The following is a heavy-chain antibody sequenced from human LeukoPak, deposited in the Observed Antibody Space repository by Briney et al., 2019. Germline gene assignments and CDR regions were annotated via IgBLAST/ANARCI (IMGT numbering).Heavy chain of an antibody. J-gene: IGHJ4*02. V-gene: IGHV4-39*01. CDR3: ASGSAYYYDSSGLFGY. CDR1: GGSIRSSSYY. Sequence: SETLSLTCTVSGGSIRSSSYYWGWIRQPPGKGLEWIGSIYYSGSTYYNPSLKSRVTISVDASKNQFSLKLSSVTAADTAVYYYASGSAYYYDSSGLFGYWGQGTLVTVSS. CDR2: IYYSGST. D-gene: IGHD3-22*01.